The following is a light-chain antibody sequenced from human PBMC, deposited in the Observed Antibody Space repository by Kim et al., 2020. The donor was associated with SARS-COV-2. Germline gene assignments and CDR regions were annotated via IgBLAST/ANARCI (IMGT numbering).Light chain of an antibody. CDR1: QSVSRN. Sequence: VMTQSPATLAVSPGERATLSCRASQSVSRNLAWYQQKPGQAPRLLIYGASTRATGIPARFSGSGSGTEFTLTISSLQSEDFAIYSCQQYNNWPRTFGQGTKVDIK. J-gene: IGKJ1*01. CDR2: GAS. V-gene: IGKV3-15*01. CDR3: QQYNNWPRT.